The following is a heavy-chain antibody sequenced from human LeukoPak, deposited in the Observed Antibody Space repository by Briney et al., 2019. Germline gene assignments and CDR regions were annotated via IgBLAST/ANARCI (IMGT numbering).Heavy chain of an antibody. J-gene: IGHJ4*02. Sequence: GASVKVSCKASGYTFSGHYMHWVRQAPGQGLEWMGIINPSGGSTSYAQKFQGRVTMTRDTSTSTVYMELSSLTSEDTAVYYCARRSPAYCGGDCYLDYWGQGTLVTVSS. V-gene: IGHV1-46*01. CDR3: ARRSPAYCGGDCYLDY. D-gene: IGHD2-21*02. CDR1: GYTFSGHY. CDR2: INPSGGST.